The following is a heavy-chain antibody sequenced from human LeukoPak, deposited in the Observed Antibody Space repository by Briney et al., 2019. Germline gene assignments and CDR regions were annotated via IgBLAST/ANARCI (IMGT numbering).Heavy chain of an antibody. CDR3: ARAVGSGNDFLSVDYYYYYMDV. V-gene: IGHV1-8*01. CDR1: GYTFTSYD. Sequence: WASVKVSCKASGYTFTSYDINWVRQATGQGLEWMGWMNPNSGNTGYAQKFQGRVTMTRNTSISTAYMELSSLRSEDTAVYYCARAVGSGNDFLSVDYYYYYMDVWGKGTTVTVSS. J-gene: IGHJ6*03. D-gene: IGHD3-3*01. CDR2: MNPNSGNT.